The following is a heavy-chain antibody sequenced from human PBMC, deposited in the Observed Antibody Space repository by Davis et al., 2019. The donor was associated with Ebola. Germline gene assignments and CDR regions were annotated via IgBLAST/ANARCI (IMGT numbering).Heavy chain of an antibody. J-gene: IGHJ6*02. Sequence: PGGSLRLSCAASGFTYGNHAMHWVRQAPGKGLEWVAVISYDGSKRYYADSVKGRFATSRDTSKKMLYLQMNSLRPEDTAVYSCARDQGYYYYGMDVWGHGTTVVVS. V-gene: IGHV3-30*09. CDR1: GFTYGNHA. CDR3: ARDQGYYYYGMDV. D-gene: IGHD3-3*01. CDR2: ISYDGSKR.